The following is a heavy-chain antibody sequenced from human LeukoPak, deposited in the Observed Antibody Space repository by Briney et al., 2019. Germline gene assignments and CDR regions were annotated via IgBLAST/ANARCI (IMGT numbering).Heavy chain of an antibody. D-gene: IGHD3-22*01. CDR2: INYSGTT. CDR1: GGSISSYY. Sequence: SETLSLTCTVSGGSISSYYWSWIRQPPGKGLEWIGYINYSGTTNYNPPLKSRVSMSVDTAKNQFSLKLSSVTAADTAVYYCARGTMMVGPWGQGTQVTVSS. J-gene: IGHJ5*02. V-gene: IGHV4-59*01. CDR3: ARGTMMVGP.